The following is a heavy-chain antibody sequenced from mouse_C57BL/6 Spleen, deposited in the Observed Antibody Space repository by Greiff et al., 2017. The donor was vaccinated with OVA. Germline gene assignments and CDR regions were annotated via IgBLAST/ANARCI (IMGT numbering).Heavy chain of an antibody. V-gene: IGHV5-17*01. CDR2: ISSGSSTI. CDR3: ARITTVLGDY. Sequence: EVKLMESGGGLVKPGGSLKLSCAASGFTFSDYGMHWVRQAPEKGLEWVAYISSGSSTIYYADTVKGRFTISRDNAKNTLFLQMTSLRSEDTAMYYCARITTVLGDYWGQGTTLTVSS. D-gene: IGHD1-1*01. J-gene: IGHJ2*01. CDR1: GFTFSDYG.